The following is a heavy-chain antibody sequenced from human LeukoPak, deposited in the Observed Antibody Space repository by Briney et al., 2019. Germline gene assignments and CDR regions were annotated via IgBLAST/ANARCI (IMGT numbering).Heavy chain of an antibody. D-gene: IGHD3-22*01. CDR2: IYSSGST. J-gene: IGHJ4*02. CDR1: GGSISSYY. Sequence: SETLSLTCTVCGGSISSYYWSWIRQPPGKGLEWIGYIYSSGSTNYNPSLKSRVTISVDTSKNQFSLKLNSVTAADTAVYYCARHAYYYDSSGYLPYYFDYWGQGTLVTVSS. V-gene: IGHV4-59*08. CDR3: ARHAYYYDSSGYLPYYFDY.